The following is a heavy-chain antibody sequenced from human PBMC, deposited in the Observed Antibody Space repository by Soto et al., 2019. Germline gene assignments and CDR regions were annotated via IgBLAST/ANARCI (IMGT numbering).Heavy chain of an antibody. CDR2: ISGSGSST. CDR3: AKKGYYNDAFDI. D-gene: IGHD1-26*01. CDR1: GFTFSGYA. V-gene: IGHV3-23*01. J-gene: IGHJ3*02. Sequence: GSLRLSRAASGFTFSGYAMSWFRQDPGKGMEWILAISGSGSSTYNTDSVKGRFTISSDNSKITLYLKMNSLRAADTAVYYCAKKGYYNDAFDIWGQGSMDTVS.